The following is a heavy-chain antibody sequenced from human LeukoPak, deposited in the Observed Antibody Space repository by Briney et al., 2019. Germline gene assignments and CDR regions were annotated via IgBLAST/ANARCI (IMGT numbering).Heavy chain of an antibody. CDR1: GFTFSSYG. CDR2: ISSGGRKT. J-gene: IGHJ6*02. Sequence: GGSLRLSCVASGFTFSSYGMSWVRQAPGKGLRWVPVISSGGRKTYYADSVKGRFIISRDNSKNSLYLQMNSLRAEDTAVYYCAKDPSQTSGKYYSDGMDVWGQGTTVTVSS. D-gene: IGHD3-10*01. CDR3: AKDPSQTSGKYYSDGMDV. V-gene: IGHV3-23*01.